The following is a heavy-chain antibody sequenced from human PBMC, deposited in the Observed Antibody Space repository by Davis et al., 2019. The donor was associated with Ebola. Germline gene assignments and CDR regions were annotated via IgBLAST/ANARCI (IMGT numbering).Heavy chain of an antibody. CDR2: IKQDGSDT. J-gene: IGHJ5*02. Sequence: PGGSLRLSCAASGFTFTAAWMSWVRQAPGRGLEWVAKIKQDGSDTYYLASVKGRFTISRDNAKNSLYLHINTLRAEDTAVYYCAKDSGWQMSPWGQGTLVSVSS. CDR1: GFTFTAAW. V-gene: IGHV3-7*01. D-gene: IGHD6-25*01. CDR3: AKDSGWQMSP.